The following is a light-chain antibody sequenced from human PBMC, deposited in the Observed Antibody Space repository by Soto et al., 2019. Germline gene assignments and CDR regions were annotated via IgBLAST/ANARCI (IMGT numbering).Light chain of an antibody. Sequence: IQMTQSPSTLSASVRDTVTITCRASQNINKWLAWYQQRPGKAPKLLIYEASTLQSGVPSRFSGSASGTEFTLTISSLQPDDSATYFCQEYHSYSWTFGQGTKVEIK. CDR3: QEYHSYSWT. J-gene: IGKJ1*01. CDR1: QNINKW. V-gene: IGKV1-5*03. CDR2: EAS.